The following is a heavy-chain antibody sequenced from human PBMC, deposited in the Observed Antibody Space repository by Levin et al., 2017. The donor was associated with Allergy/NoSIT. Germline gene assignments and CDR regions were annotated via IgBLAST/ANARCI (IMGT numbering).Heavy chain of an antibody. D-gene: IGHD3-10*01. CDR3: ARDFAYYPDNWCDP. CDR2: IHSSGST. CDR1: GGSISSYY. V-gene: IGHV4-4*07. J-gene: IGHJ5*02. Sequence: KASETLSLTCTVSGGSISSYYWSWIRQPAGKGLEWIGRIHSSGSTSYNPSLKSRVTMSVDTSKNQFYLRLSSVTAADTAVDYCARDFAYYPDNWCDPWGQGTLVNVSA.